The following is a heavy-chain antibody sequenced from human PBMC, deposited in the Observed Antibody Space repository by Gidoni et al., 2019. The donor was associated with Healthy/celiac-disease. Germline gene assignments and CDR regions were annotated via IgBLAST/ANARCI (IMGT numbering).Heavy chain of an antibody. CDR1: GFTLSSYA. D-gene: IGHD3-10*01. CDR2: ISGSGGRT. Sequence: VQLLASGGGLVQPGGSLTLSCAASGFTLSSYAMRWVRQAPGKGLEWGSAISGSGGRTYYADSVKGRFTISRDNVKNTLYLQMNSRRAEDTAVYYCAKDQTEFNYLPDYWGQGTLVTVSS. V-gene: IGHV3-23*01. CDR3: AKDQTEFNYLPDY. J-gene: IGHJ4*02.